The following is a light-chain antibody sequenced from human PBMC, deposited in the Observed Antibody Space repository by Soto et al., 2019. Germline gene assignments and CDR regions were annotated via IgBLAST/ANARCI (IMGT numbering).Light chain of an antibody. V-gene: IGKV1-27*01. CDR2: GAS. CDR1: QGISNY. Sequence: DIQMTQSPSSLSASVRDRVTITCRASQGISNYLAWYQQKPGKVPKLLIYGASTWQSGVPSRFSGSGSGTDFTLTISSLQPEDVATYYCQNYDSAPWTFGQGTKVEIK. CDR3: QNYDSAPWT. J-gene: IGKJ1*01.